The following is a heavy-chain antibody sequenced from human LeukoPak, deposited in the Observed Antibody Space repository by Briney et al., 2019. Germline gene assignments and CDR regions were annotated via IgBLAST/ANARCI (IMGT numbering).Heavy chain of an antibody. J-gene: IGHJ6*03. CDR3: ARGFGVTTYYYMDV. D-gene: IGHD4-17*01. V-gene: IGHV4-34*01. Sequence: PSETLSLTCAVYGGSFSGYYWSWIRQPPGKGLEWIGEINHSGSTNYNPSPKSRVTISVDTSKNQFSLKLSSVTAADTAVYYCARGFGVTTYYYMDVWGKGTTVTVSS. CDR1: GGSFSGYY. CDR2: INHSGST.